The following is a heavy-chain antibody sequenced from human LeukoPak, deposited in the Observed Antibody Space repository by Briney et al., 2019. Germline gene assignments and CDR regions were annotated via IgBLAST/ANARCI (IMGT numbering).Heavy chain of an antibody. CDR2: ILANGFTQ. D-gene: IGHD4-17*01. J-gene: IGHJ5*01. CDR1: GFTFSGFA. Sequence: GGSLRLSCAASGFTFSGFAMAWVRQIPGKGLEWISGILANGFTQYYAYSVRGRFTISRDNSRDTLFLEMSSLRGDDTAIYFCAKDLTYGDGRWEFASWGQGTLVTVA. V-gene: IGHV3-23*01. CDR3: AKDLTYGDGRWEFAS.